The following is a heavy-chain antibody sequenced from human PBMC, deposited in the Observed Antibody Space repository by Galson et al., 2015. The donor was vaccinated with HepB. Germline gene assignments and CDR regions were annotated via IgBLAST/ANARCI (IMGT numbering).Heavy chain of an antibody. J-gene: IGHJ4*02. CDR1: GGTFSSYT. D-gene: IGHD6-13*01. CDR3: ARVDGPSSWPSGRDY. Sequence: SVKVSCKASGGTFSSYTISWVRQAPGQGLEWMGRIIPILGIANYAQKFQGRVTITADKSTSTAYMELSSLRSEDTAVYYCARVDGPSSWPSGRDYWGQGTLVTVSS. CDR2: IIPILGIA. V-gene: IGHV1-69*02.